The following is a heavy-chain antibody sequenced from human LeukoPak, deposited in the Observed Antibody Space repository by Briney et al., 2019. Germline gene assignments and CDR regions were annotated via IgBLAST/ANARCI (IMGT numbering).Heavy chain of an antibody. CDR3: ARENVLAVAARDYYHGMDV. CDR1: GFTLSSYD. J-gene: IGHJ6*02. D-gene: IGHD6-19*01. CDR2: FGTAVDT. V-gene: IGHV3-13*01. Sequence: GWSLRLSCASSGFTLSSYDMHWVRPGTGKGLEWVATFGTAVDTYYAGSVKGRFTVSRENAENSFYLQMNSLRGGDTAVYYCARENVLAVAARDYYHGMDVWGQGTTVTVSS.